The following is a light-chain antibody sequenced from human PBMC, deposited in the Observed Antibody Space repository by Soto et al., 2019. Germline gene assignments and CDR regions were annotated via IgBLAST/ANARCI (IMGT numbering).Light chain of an antibody. V-gene: IGKV1-9*01. CDR2: AAF. Sequence: RLTQTQSSLSASVGDRVTITFLVSHGISSYLACYQQKSEKAPKLLTYAAFTLQSGVPSRFSRRGSGTDFTLTISSLQPEDCATYYCQQLNIYPLPFGGGGKVDNK. CDR3: QQLNIYPLP. CDR1: HGISSY. J-gene: IGKJ4*01.